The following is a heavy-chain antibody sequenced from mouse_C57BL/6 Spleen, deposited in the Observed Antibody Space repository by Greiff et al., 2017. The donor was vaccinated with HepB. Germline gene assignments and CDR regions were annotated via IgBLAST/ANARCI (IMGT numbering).Heavy chain of an antibody. CDR3: ASGYYGSRFAY. J-gene: IGHJ3*01. Sequence: VQLQQSGPELVKPGASVKISCKASGYTFTDYYMNWVKQSHGKSLEWIGDINPNNGGTSYNQKFKGKATLTVDKSSSTAYMELRSLTSEDSAVYYCASGYYGSRFAYWGQGTLVTVSA. CDR2: INPNNGGT. D-gene: IGHD1-1*01. V-gene: IGHV1-26*01. CDR1: GYTFTDYY.